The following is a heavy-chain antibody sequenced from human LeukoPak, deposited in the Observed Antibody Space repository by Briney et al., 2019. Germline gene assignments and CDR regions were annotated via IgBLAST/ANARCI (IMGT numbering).Heavy chain of an antibody. D-gene: IGHD3-22*01. V-gene: IGHV3-30-3*01. CDR1: GFTFSSYA. Sequence: GRSLRLACAASGFTFSSYAMFWVRQAPGKGLEWVTIISKDGSDTFYADSVKGRFTISRDNGKNTLYLQMNSLRAEDTAVHYCARGSTYYDSSGQVPFDYWGQGTLVTVSS. CDR3: ARGSTYYDSSGQVPFDY. CDR2: ISKDGSDT. J-gene: IGHJ4*02.